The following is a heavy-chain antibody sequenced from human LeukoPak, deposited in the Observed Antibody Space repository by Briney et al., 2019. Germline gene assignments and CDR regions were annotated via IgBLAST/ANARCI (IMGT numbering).Heavy chain of an antibody. CDR1: GFTFSSYA. CDR3: AKKARIAAAGRNDY. Sequence: AGGSLRLSCAASGFTFSSYAMSWVRQAPGKGLEWVSAISGSGGSTYYADSVKGRFTISRDNSKNTLYLQMNSPRAEDTAVYYCAKKARIAAAGRNDYWGQGTLVTVSS. CDR2: ISGSGGST. D-gene: IGHD6-13*01. V-gene: IGHV3-23*01. J-gene: IGHJ4*02.